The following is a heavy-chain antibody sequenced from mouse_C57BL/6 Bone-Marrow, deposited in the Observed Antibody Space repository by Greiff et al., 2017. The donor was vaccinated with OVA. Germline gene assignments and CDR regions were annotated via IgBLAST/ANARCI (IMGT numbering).Heavy chain of an antibody. CDR1: GFNIKNTY. J-gene: IGHJ2*01. CDR3: ARRGGLRRGGRGFDY. V-gene: IGHV14-3*01. D-gene: IGHD2-4*01. CDR2: IDPANGNT. Sequence: VQLQQSVAELVRPGASVKLSCTASGFNIKNTYMHWVKQRPEQGLEWIGRIDPANGNTKYAPKFQGKATITADTASNTAYLQLSSLTSEDTAIYYWARRGGLRRGGRGFDYWGQGTTLTVSS.